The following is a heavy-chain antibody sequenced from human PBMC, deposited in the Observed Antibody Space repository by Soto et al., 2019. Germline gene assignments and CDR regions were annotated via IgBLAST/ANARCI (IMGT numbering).Heavy chain of an antibody. CDR1: GFTFDDYA. J-gene: IGHJ4*02. D-gene: IGHD2-21*02. V-gene: IGHV3-9*01. Sequence: EVQLLESGGGLVQPGRSLRLSCAASGFTFDDYAMHWVWQAPGKGLEWVSGINWNSNNIAYADSVKGRFTISRDNAKNSLYLQMNSLRVEDTALYYCAKGGVVVVTTAYFDSWGQGTLVTVSS. CDR3: AKGGVVVVTTAYFDS. CDR2: INWNSNNI.